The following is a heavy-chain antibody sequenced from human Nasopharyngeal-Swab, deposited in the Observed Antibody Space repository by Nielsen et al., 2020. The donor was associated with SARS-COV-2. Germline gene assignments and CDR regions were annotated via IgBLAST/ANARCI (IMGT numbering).Heavy chain of an antibody. V-gene: IGHV3-23*01. CDR3: AKDFVGQQTYYYYGMDV. J-gene: IGHJ6*02. D-gene: IGHD6-13*01. CDR1: GFTFSSYA. Sequence: GSLRLSCAASGFTFSSYAMSWVRQAPGQGLEWVSAISGSGGSTYYADSVKGRFTISRDNSKNTLYLQMNSLRAEDTAVYYCAKDFVGQQTYYYYGMDVWGQGTTVTVSS. CDR2: ISGSGGST.